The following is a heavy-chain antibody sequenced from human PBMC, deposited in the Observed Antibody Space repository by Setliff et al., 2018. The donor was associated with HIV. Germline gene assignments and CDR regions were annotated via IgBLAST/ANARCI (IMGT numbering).Heavy chain of an antibody. J-gene: IGHJ6*02. V-gene: IGHV4-34*01. CDR1: GFTLYA. CDR2: INHGGST. CDR3: VRDGGSTSWNFLYYYGMDV. Sequence: GSLRLSCAVSGFTLYAMSWVRRAPGKGLEWIGEINHGGSTNYNPSLKSRVTISVDTSKNQFSLKLTSVTAADTAVYYCVRDGGSTSWNFLYYYGMDVWGQGTTVTVSS. D-gene: IGHD2-2*01.